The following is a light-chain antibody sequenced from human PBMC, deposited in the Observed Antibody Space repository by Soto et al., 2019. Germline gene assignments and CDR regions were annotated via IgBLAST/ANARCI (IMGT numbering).Light chain of an antibody. J-gene: IGLJ1*01. CDR3: RSSSRSSNFYV. V-gene: IGLV2-14*01. CDR1: SSGIGGFYY. CDR2: QVS. Sequence: SFLTEPPCFSVGPGDAITISCTGTSSGIGGFYYVSWYQHHPGKDPKLMIYQVSNRPSGVSNSFSGSKYGKTASLTISGIHAEEEADYLCRSSSRSSNFYVLGDGNKVNVL.